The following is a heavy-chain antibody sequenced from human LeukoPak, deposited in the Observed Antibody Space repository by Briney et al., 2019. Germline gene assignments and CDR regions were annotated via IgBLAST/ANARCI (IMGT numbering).Heavy chain of an antibody. CDR2: IIPIFGTA. CDR1: GGTFSSYA. D-gene: IGHD2-2*01. J-gene: IGHJ4*02. V-gene: IGHV1-69*13. CDR3: ARLYCSSTSCYSDY. Sequence: GASVKVSCKASGGTFSSYAISWVRQAPGQGLEWMGGIIPIFGTANYAQKFQGRVTITADESTSTAYMELSSLRSEDTAVYYCARLYCSSTSCYSDYWGQGTLVTVSS.